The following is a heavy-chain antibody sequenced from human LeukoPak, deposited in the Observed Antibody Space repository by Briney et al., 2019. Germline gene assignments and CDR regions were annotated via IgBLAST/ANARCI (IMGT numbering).Heavy chain of an antibody. V-gene: IGHV3-30-3*01. Sequence: GGSLRVSCAASGFTFSSYAMHWVRQAPGKGLEWVAVISYDGSNKYYADSVKGRFTISRDNSKNTLYLQMNSRRAEDTAVYYCARPYDAFDIWGQGTMVTVSS. CDR3: ARPYDAFDI. CDR1: GFTFSSYA. J-gene: IGHJ3*02. CDR2: ISYDGSNK.